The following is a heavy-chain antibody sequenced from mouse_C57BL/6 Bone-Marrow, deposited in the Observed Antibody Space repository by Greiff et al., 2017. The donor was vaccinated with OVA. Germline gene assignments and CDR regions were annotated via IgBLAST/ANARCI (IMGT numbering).Heavy chain of an antibody. J-gene: IGHJ1*03. CDR2: IYWDDDK. D-gene: IGHD1-1*01. CDR1: GFSLSTSGMG. CDR3: ARRGTYYYGSSHWYFDV. Sequence: QVTLKVCGPGILQSSQTLSLTCSFSGFSLSTSGMGVSWIRQPSGKGLEWLAHIYWDDDKRYNPSLKSRLTISKDTSRNQVFLKITSVDTADTATYYCARRGTYYYGSSHWYFDVWGTGTTVTVSS. V-gene: IGHV8-12*01.